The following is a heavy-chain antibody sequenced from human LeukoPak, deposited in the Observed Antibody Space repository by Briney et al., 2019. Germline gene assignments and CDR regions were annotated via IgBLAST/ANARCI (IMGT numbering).Heavy chain of an antibody. V-gene: IGHV1-18*01. CDR3: ARDLGIAAAGTVDY. J-gene: IGHJ4*02. CDR2: ISAYNGNT. D-gene: IGHD6-13*01. CDR1: GGTFDSHA. Sequence: ASVKVSCKASGGTFDSHAISWVRQAPGQGLEWMGWISAYNGNTNYAQKLQGRVTMTTDTSTSTAYMELRSLRSDDTAVYYCARDLGIAAAGTVDYWGQGTLVTVSS.